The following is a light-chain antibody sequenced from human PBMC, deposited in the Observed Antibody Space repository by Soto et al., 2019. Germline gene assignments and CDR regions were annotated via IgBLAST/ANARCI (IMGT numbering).Light chain of an antibody. J-gene: IGKJ4*01. CDR2: DAS. V-gene: IGKV3-11*01. CDR3: LQRSNWAPT. Sequence: EIVLTQSPATLSLSPGERATLSCRASQSVSSYLAWYQQKPGQAPRLLIYDASNRATGIPARFSGSGSGTDFTLTISSLEPEDFAVYYCLQRSNWAPTCGGGTKVEIK. CDR1: QSVSSY.